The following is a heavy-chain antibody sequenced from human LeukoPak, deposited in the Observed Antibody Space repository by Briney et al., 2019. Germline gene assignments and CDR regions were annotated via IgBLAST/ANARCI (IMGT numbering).Heavy chain of an antibody. CDR1: GFTFSSYA. V-gene: IGHV3-30-3*01. J-gene: IGHJ3*02. CDR3: ARYSGSLDAFDI. CDR2: ISYDGSNK. D-gene: IGHD1-26*01. Sequence: PGRSLRLSCAASGFTFSSYAMHWVRQAPGKGLEWVAVISYDGSNKYYADSVKGRFTISRDNSKNTLYLQMNSLRVEDTAVYYCARYSGSLDAFDIWGQGTMVTVSS.